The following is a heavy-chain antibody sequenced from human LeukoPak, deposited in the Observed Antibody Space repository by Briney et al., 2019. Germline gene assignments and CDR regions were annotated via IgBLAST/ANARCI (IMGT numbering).Heavy chain of an antibody. J-gene: IGHJ4*02. CDR3: ARRSGNYYYDY. Sequence: GESLKISCKGSGYSFNTYWIGWVRQMPGKGLEWMGIVYPGDSDTRYSPSFQGQVTISADKSISTAYLQWSGLKASDTAIYYCARRSGNYYYDYWGQGTLVTVSS. CDR2: VYPGDSDT. CDR1: GYSFNTYW. V-gene: IGHV5-51*01. D-gene: IGHD1-26*01.